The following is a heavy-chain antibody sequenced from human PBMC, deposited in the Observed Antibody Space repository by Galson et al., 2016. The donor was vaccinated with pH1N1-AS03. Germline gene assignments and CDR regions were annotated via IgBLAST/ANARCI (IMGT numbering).Heavy chain of an antibody. CDR3: VRDRELVR. Sequence: SLRLSCAASGFPFSTYWMHWVRQAPGKGLEWVSRINPDASSTNYAESVKGRLTISRDNAKNTVYLQINSLRAEDTAVYYCVRDRELVRWGQGTLVTVSS. CDR1: GFPFSTYW. D-gene: IGHD1-26*01. CDR2: INPDASST. V-gene: IGHV3-74*01. J-gene: IGHJ5*02.